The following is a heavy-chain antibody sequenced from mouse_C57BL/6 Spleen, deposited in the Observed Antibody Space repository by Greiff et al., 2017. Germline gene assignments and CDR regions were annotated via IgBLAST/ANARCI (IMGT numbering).Heavy chain of an antibody. CDR1: GYAFSSSW. CDR2: IYPGDGDT. V-gene: IGHV1-82*01. Sequence: VQLQQSGPELVKPGASVKISCKASGYAFSSSWMNWVKQRPGKGLEWIGRIYPGDGDTNYNGKFKGKATLTADKSSSTAYMQLSSLTSEDSAVYFCARALTTVVATRGYFDYWGQGTTLTVSS. J-gene: IGHJ2*01. CDR3: ARALTTVVATRGYFDY. D-gene: IGHD1-1*01.